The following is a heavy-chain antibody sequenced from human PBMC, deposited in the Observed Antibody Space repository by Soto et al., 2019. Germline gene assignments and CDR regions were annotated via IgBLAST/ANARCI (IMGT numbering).Heavy chain of an antibody. Sequence: GRSLRLPCTASGFTFSSYGVHWVCQAPGKGLVWVSRINSDGSSTSYADSVKGRFTISRDNAKNTLYLQMNSLRAEDTAVYYCARDIPYYYGPSDYMDVWGKGTTVTVSS. D-gene: IGHD3-10*01. V-gene: IGHV3-74*01. J-gene: IGHJ6*03. CDR2: INSDGSST. CDR3: ARDIPYYYGPSDYMDV. CDR1: GFTFSSYG.